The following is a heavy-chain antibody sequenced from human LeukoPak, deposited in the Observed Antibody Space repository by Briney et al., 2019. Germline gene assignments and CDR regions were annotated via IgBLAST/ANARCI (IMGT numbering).Heavy chain of an antibody. CDR3: ASDYSSGQPLHH. J-gene: IGHJ5*02. CDR2: IYHSGST. CDR1: GGSISSSNW. D-gene: IGHD6-19*01. V-gene: IGHV4-4*02. Sequence: SETLSLTCAVSGGSISSSNWWSWVRQPPGKGLEWIGEIYHSGSTNYNPSLKSRVTISVDKSKNQFSLKLSSVAAADTAVYYCASDYSSGQPLHHWGQGTLVTVSS.